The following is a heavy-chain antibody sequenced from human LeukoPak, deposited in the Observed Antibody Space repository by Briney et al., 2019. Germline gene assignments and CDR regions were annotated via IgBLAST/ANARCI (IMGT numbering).Heavy chain of an antibody. Sequence: GGSLRLSCAASGFTFSSYSMNWVRQAPGKGLEWVSSISSSSSYIYYADSVKGRFTISRDNAKNSLYLHMNSLRAEDTAVYYCARSIVGATGIDYWGQGTLVTVSS. CDR3: ARSIVGATGIDY. CDR2: ISSSSSYI. J-gene: IGHJ4*02. D-gene: IGHD1-26*01. CDR1: GFTFSSYS. V-gene: IGHV3-21*01.